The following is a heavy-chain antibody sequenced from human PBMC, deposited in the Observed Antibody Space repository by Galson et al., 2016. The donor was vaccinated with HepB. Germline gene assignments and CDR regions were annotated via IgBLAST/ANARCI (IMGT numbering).Heavy chain of an antibody. V-gene: IGHV4-31*03. CDR1: GGSISSGAYY. CDR2: IYYRGAT. J-gene: IGHJ3*01. CDR3: ARQYNDRGNVFDV. D-gene: IGHD1-14*01. Sequence: TLSLTCTVSGGSISSGAYYWSWIRQHPGKGLEWIGNIYYRGATFYNPSLKSRVAISIDTSKTQFSLKLTSMTAADTAVYYCARQYNDRGNVFDVWGQGTVVTVSS.